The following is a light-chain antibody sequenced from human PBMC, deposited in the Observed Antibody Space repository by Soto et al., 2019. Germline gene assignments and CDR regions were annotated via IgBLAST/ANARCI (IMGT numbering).Light chain of an antibody. J-gene: IGKJ2*01. CDR1: QSVSRN. CDR2: DAS. Sequence: EIVMTQSPATLSVSPGERATLSCRASQSVSRNLAWYQQKPGQPPILLIYDASTRATGVPARFGGSGSGTEFTLTISGLQSEDFAVYYCQQYGDWPPDTFGQGTKVEI. CDR3: QQYGDWPPDT. V-gene: IGKV3-15*01.